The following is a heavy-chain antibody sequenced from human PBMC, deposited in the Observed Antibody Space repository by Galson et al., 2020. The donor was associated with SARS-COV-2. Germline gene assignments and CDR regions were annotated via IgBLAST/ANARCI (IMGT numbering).Heavy chain of an antibody. CDR2: ISSSSSYI. V-gene: IGHV3-21*01. Sequence: PGGSLRLSCAASGFTFSSYSMNWVRQAPGKGLEWVSSISSSSSYIYYADSVKGRFTISRDNAKNSLYLQMNSLRAEDTAVYYCAREEVVPAAIGLGYYGMDVWGQGTTVTGSS. CDR3: AREEVVPAAIGLGYYGMDV. CDR1: GFTFSSYS. D-gene: IGHD2-2*01. J-gene: IGHJ6*02.